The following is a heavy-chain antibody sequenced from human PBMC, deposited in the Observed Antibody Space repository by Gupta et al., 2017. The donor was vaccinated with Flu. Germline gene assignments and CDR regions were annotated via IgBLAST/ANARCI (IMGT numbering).Heavy chain of an antibody. CDR2: IDHSGST. Sequence: IRQSPGKGPEWIGEIDHSGSTNYNSSLESRVTISVDTSKNQFSLQLNSVTAADTAVYYCGRGVIAAAGAVVFDYYVDVWGKGTTVTVSS. J-gene: IGHJ6*03. V-gene: IGHV4-34*01. CDR3: GRGVIAAAGAVVFDYYVDV. D-gene: IGHD6-13*01.